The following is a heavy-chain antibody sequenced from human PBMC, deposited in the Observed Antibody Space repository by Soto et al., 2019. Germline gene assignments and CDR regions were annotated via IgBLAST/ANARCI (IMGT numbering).Heavy chain of an antibody. CDR1: GGSISSSSYY. V-gene: IGHV4-39*07. D-gene: IGHD3-22*01. Sequence: SETLSLTCTVSGGSISSSSYYWGWIRQPPGKGLECLGNIYYSGSTYYNPSLQSRVTMSVDRSRNQFSLKLNSVTAADTAVYYCARVRREYDNSGPVDYWGQGTLVTVSS. CDR2: IYYSGST. CDR3: ARVRREYDNSGPVDY. J-gene: IGHJ4*02.